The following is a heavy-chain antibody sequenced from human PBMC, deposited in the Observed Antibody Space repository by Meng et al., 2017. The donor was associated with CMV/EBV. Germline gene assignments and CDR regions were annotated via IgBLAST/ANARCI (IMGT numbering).Heavy chain of an antibody. D-gene: IGHD2-2*01. CDR3: ARLNRIPIVVVPAAIGPFDY. CDR1: RSSYY. V-gene: IGHV4-39*01. Sequence: RSSYYWGWIRQPPGKGLEWIGSIYYSGSTYYNPSLKSRVTISVDTSKNQFSLKLSSVTAADTAVYYCARLNRIPIVVVPAAIGPFDYWGQGTLVTVSS. CDR2: IYYSGST. J-gene: IGHJ4*02.